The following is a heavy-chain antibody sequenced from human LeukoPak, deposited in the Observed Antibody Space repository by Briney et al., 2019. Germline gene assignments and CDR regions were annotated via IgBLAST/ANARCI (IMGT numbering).Heavy chain of an antibody. CDR3: ATYDFWSGRFDY. V-gene: IGHV4-4*09. J-gene: IGHJ4*02. D-gene: IGHD3-3*01. CDR2: IYTSGST. CDR1: GGSISSYY. Sequence: SETLSLSCTVSGGSISSYYWSWIRQPPGKGLEWIGYIYTSGSTNYNPSLKSRVTISVDTSKNQFSLKLSSVTAADTAVYYCATYDFWSGRFDYWGQGTLVTVSS.